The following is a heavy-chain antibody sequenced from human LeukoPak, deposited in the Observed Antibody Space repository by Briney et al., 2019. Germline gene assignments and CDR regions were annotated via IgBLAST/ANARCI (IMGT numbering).Heavy chain of an antibody. CDR1: GYTFTGYY. V-gene: IGHV1-2*06. D-gene: IGHD3-10*01. Sequence: GASVKVSCKASGYTFTGYYMHWVRQAPGQGLEWMGRINPNSGGTNYAQKFQGRVTMTRDTSISTAYMELRRLRSDDTAVYYCARRYLGSGSLPGLWGQGTLVTVSS. CDR2: INPNSGGT. J-gene: IGHJ4*02. CDR3: ARRYLGSGSLPGL.